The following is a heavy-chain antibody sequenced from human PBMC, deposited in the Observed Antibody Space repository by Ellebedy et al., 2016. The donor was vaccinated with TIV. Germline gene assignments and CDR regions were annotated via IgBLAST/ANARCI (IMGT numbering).Heavy chain of an antibody. CDR3: AIHTGYSSGWYLDY. Sequence: ASVKVSCKVSGYTLTELSMHWVRQAPGKGLEWMGGFDPEDGETIYAQKFQGRVTMTEDTSTDTAYMELSSLRSEDTAVYYCAIHTGYSSGWYLDYWGQGTLVTVSS. J-gene: IGHJ4*02. CDR2: FDPEDGET. D-gene: IGHD6-19*01. V-gene: IGHV1-24*01. CDR1: GYTLTELS.